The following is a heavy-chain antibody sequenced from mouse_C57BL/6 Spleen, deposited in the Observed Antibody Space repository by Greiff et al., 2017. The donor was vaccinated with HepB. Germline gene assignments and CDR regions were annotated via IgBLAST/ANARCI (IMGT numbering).Heavy chain of an antibody. CDR3: ARQGTAQASDYAMDY. CDR1: GYTFTSYW. J-gene: IGHJ4*01. CDR2: IDPSDSYT. V-gene: IGHV1-69*01. Sequence: QVQLQQPGAELVMPGASVKLSCKASGYTFTSYWMHWVKQRPGQGLEWIGEIDPSDSYTNYNQKFKGKSTLTVDKSSSTAYMQLSSLTSEDSAVYYCARQGTAQASDYAMDYWGQGTSVTVSS. D-gene: IGHD3-2*02.